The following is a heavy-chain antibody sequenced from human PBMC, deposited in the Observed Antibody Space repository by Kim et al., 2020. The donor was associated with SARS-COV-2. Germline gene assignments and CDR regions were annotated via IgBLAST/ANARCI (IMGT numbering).Heavy chain of an antibody. CDR1: GGTFSSYA. D-gene: IGHD3-10*01. J-gene: IGHJ6*02. V-gene: IGHV1-69*13. Sequence: SVKVSCKASGGTFSSYAISWVRQAPGQGLEWMGGIIPIFGTANYAQKFQGRVTITADESTSTAYMELSSLRSEDTAVYYCARPEEGVRGVIEGIPTKLTRVNYYYYGMDGWGQGTTVTVSS. CDR3: ARPEEGVRGVIEGIPTKLTRVNYYYYGMDG. CDR2: IIPIFGTA.